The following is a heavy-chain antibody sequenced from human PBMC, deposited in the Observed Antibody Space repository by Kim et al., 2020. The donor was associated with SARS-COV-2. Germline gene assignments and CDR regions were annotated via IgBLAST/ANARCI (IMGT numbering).Heavy chain of an antibody. V-gene: IGHV3-73*01. CDR1: GFTFSGSA. CDR3: TSRGVTTRPFSLADYYYYGMDV. Sequence: GGSLRLSCAASGFTFSGSAMHWVRQASGKGLEWVGRIRSKANSYATAYAASVKGRFTISRDDSKNTAYLQMNSLKTEDTAVYYCTSRGVTTRPFSLADYYYYGMDVWGQGTTVTVSS. J-gene: IGHJ6*02. CDR2: IRSKANSYAT. D-gene: IGHD4-17*01.